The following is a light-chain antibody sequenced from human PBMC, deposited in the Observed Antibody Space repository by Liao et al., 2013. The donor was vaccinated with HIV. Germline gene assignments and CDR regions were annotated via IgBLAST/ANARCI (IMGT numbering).Light chain of an antibody. CDR2: QDS. J-gene: IGLJ1*01. Sequence: SYELTQPPSVSVSPGQTASITCSGDKLGDKYACWYQQKPGQSPVLVIYQDSKRPSGIPERFSGSKSGNTATLTINKTQAMDEADYYCQAWDSSTFYVFGTGTKVTVL. CDR3: QAWDSSTFYV. V-gene: IGLV3-1*01. CDR1: KLGDKY.